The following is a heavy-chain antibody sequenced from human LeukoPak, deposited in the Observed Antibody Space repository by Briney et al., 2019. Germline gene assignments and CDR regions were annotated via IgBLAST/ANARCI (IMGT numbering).Heavy chain of an antibody. V-gene: IGHV4-59*01. CDR2: IDCSGST. Sequence: SETLSLTCTVSGGAISSYYWSWLRQPPGKGLEWIGYIDCSGSTNYNPSLKSRVTISVDTSKNQFSLQLSSVTAADTAVYYCARTVEMDTIRRAGWFDPWGQGTLVTVSS. D-gene: IGHD5-24*01. CDR3: ARTVEMDTIRRAGWFDP. CDR1: GGAISSYY. J-gene: IGHJ5*02.